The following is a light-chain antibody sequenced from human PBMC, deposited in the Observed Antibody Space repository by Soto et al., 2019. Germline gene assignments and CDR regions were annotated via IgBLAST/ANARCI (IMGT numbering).Light chain of an antibody. Sequence: SYELTQPPSVSVAPRQTAAITCGGIDIGRKLVHWYQQRPGQAPVVVIYYDKDRPSGIPERFSGSNSGNTATLTITRVEAGDEADYYCQVWDTGSDHVVFGGGTKLTVL. CDR1: DIGRKL. J-gene: IGLJ2*01. CDR2: YDK. CDR3: QVWDTGSDHVV. V-gene: IGLV3-21*04.